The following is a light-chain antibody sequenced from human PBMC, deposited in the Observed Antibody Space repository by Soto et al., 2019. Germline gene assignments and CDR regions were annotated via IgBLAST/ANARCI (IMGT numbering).Light chain of an antibody. Sequence: QSALTQPPSVSGAPGQRVTISCTGSSSNIGAGSDIHWYQQLPGTAPKLLIHGNTNRPSGVPDRFSGSRSGTSASLAITGLQAEDEADYYCQSYDSSLSGWVFGGGTKVTVL. CDR3: QSYDSSLSGWV. CDR1: SSNIGAGSD. J-gene: IGLJ3*02. V-gene: IGLV1-40*01. CDR2: GNT.